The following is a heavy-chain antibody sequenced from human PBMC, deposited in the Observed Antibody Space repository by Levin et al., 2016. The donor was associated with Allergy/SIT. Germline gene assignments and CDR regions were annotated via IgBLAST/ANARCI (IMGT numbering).Heavy chain of an antibody. CDR2: IYYSGST. J-gene: IGHJ6*02. Sequence: PGKGLEWIGYIYYSGSTYYNPSLKSRVTISVDTSKNQFSLKLSSVTAADTAVYYCARTQRGYSYGSAYYGMDVWGQGTTVTVSS. V-gene: IGHV4-31*02. CDR3: ARTQRGYSYGSAYYGMDV. D-gene: IGHD5-18*01.